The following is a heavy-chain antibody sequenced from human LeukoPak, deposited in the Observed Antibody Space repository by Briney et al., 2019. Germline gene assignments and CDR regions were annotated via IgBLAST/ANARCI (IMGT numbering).Heavy chain of an antibody. J-gene: IGHJ3*02. CDR2: IYYSGST. D-gene: IGHD3-10*01. CDR1: GGSISSSDYY. Sequence: SETLSLTCTVSGGSISSSDYYWGWIRQPPGKGLEWIGSIYYSGSTYYNPSLKSRVTISVDTSKNQFSLQLSSVTAADTAVYYCARTPQVGEHIGAFDIWGQGTMVTVSS. CDR3: ARTPQVGEHIGAFDI. V-gene: IGHV4-39*07.